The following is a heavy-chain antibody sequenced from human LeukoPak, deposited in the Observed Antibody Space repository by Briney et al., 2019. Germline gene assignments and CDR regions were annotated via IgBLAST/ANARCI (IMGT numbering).Heavy chain of an antibody. Sequence: GGSLRLSCAASGFILSDYEMNWVRQAPGKGLEWVSYISSSGTTKYYADAVKGRFTISRDNAKNSLYLQMNRLRAEDMAVYYCVRDPVVVRFDSWGQGTRVTVSS. V-gene: IGHV3-48*03. CDR3: VRDPVVVRFDS. CDR2: ISSSGTTK. J-gene: IGHJ4*02. CDR1: GFILSDYE. D-gene: IGHD2-21*01.